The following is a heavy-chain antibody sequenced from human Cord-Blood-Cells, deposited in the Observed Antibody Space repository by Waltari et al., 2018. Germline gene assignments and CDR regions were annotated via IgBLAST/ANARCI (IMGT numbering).Heavy chain of an antibody. CDR1: GFTFSSYG. D-gene: IGHD5-12*01. Sequence: RLSCAASGFTFSSYGMHWVRQAPGKGLEWVAVISYDGSNKYYADSVKGRFTISRDNSKNTLYLQMNSLRAEDTAVYYCAKDGVIVATIPDAFDIWGQGTMVTVSS. J-gene: IGHJ3*02. CDR3: AKDGVIVATIPDAFDI. CDR2: ISYDGSNK. V-gene: IGHV3-30*18.